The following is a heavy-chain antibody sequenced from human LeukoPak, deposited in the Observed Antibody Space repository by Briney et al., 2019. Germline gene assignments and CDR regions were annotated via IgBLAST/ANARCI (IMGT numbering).Heavy chain of an antibody. CDR3: ARGSRPTPPGYDFWSGKYYYYYYMDV. J-gene: IGHJ6*03. CDR1: GYTFTSYD. V-gene: IGHV1-8*01. D-gene: IGHD3-3*01. CDR2: MNPNSGDT. Sequence: ASVKVSCKASGYTFTSYDINWVRQATGQGLEWMGWMNPNSGDTGYAQKFQGRVTMTRNTSISTAYMELSSLRSEDTAVYYCARGSRPTPPGYDFWSGKYYYYYYMDVWGKGTTVTVSS.